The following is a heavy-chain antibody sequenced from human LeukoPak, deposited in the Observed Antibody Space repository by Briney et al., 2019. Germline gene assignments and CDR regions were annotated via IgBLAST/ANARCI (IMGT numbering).Heavy chain of an antibody. D-gene: IGHD3-16*02. J-gene: IGHJ6*02. CDR1: GFTFSSYS. CDR3: ARGLGLSLRIGMDV. Sequence: PGGSLRLSRAASGFTFSSYSMNWVRQAPGKGLEWVSSISSSSSSYIYYADSVKGRFTISRDNAKNSLYLQMNSLRAEDTAVYYCARGLGLSLRIGMDVWGQGTTVTVSS. CDR2: ISSSSSSYI. V-gene: IGHV3-21*01.